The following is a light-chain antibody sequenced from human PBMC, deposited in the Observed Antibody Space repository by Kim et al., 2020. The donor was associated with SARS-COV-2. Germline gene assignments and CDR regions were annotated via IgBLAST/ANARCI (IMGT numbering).Light chain of an antibody. CDR3: QQRSNWPKT. V-gene: IGKV3-11*01. Sequence: LSPGESATLSCRASQSVSSYLAWYQQKPGQAPRLLIYDASNRATGIPARFSGSGSGTDFTLTISSLEPEDFAVYYCQQRSNWPKTFVQGTKVDIK. J-gene: IGKJ1*01. CDR2: DAS. CDR1: QSVSSY.